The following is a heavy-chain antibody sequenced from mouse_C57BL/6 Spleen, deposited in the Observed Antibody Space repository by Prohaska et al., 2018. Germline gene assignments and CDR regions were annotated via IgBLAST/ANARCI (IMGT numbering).Heavy chain of an antibody. D-gene: IGHD1-2*01. J-gene: IGHJ2*01. CDR1: GYTFTDYY. CDR2: INPNNGGT. Sequence: EVQLQQSGPELVKPGASVKISCKASGYTFTDYYMNWVKQSHGKSLEWIGDINPNNGGTSYNQKFKGKATLTVDKSSSTAYMELRSLTSEDTAVYYCARYGLRPFDYWGQGTTLTVSS. CDR3: ARYGLRPFDY. V-gene: IGHV1-26*01.